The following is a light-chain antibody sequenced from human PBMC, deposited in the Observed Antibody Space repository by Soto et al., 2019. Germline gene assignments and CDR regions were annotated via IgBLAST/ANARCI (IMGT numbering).Light chain of an antibody. Sequence: DTVFTQSPGSLSLSPSQRHTLACRASQTLRGRYLAWYQQKPGQAPRLLIYDASTRATGIPARFSGSGSGTDFTLTITSLEPEDFAVYYCQQRSNWPPTFGQGTKVDIK. J-gene: IGKJ1*01. CDR2: DAS. CDR1: QTLRGRY. CDR3: QQRSNWPPT. V-gene: IGKV3D-20*02.